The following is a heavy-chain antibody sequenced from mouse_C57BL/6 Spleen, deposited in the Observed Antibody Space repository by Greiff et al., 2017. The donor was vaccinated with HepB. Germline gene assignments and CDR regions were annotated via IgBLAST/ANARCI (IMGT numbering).Heavy chain of an antibody. V-gene: IGHV1-64*01. Sequence: QVHVKQPGAELVKPGASVKLSCKASGYTFTSYWMHWVKQRPGQGLEWIGMIHPNSGSTNYNEKFKSKATLTVDKSSSTAYMQLSSLTSEDSAVYYCARGGTGTSYWGQGTTLTVSS. D-gene: IGHD4-1*01. CDR1: GYTFTSYW. CDR3: ARGGTGTSY. CDR2: IHPNSGST. J-gene: IGHJ2*01.